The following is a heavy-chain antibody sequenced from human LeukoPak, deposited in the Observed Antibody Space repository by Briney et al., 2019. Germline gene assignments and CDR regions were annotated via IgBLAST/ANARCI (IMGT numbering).Heavy chain of an antibody. V-gene: IGHV3-23*01. J-gene: IGHJ4*02. D-gene: IGHD2-15*01. CDR3: TKYFVEGVAYFDY. CDR2: NSSSGGST. Sequence: GGSLRLSCAASGFIFSILAMKGVRQARGKGLEGVSINSSSGGSTYYADFLNSRFTITRANTNNTQNLQMSSRRAEDTAVYYCTKYFVEGVAYFDYWGKGTLVTASS. CDR1: GFIFSILA.